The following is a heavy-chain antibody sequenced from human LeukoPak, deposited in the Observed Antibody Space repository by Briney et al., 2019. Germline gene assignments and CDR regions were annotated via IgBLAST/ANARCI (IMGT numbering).Heavy chain of an antibody. D-gene: IGHD3-10*01. Sequence: GGSLRLSCAASGFTLSTYTMNWVRQAPGKGLEWISSISGSSNSIEYADSVKGRFTISRDNSKNTLYLQMNSLRAEDTAVYYCAKHTRGGSPRGYYYYMDVWGKGTTVTISS. CDR1: GFTLSTYT. CDR2: ISGSSNSI. J-gene: IGHJ6*03. CDR3: AKHTRGGSPRGYYYYMDV. V-gene: IGHV3-23*01.